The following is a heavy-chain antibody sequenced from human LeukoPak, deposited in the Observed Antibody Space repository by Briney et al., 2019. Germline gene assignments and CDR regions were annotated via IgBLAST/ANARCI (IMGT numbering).Heavy chain of an antibody. J-gene: IGHJ3*02. Sequence: ASVKVSCKVSGYTLTELSMHWVRQAPGKGLECMGGFDPEDGETIYAQKFQGRVTMTEDTSTDTAYMELSSLRSEDTAVYYCATITAVPDAFDIWGQGTMVTVSS. CDR3: ATITAVPDAFDI. V-gene: IGHV1-24*01. CDR2: FDPEDGET. CDR1: GYTLTELS. D-gene: IGHD4-17*01.